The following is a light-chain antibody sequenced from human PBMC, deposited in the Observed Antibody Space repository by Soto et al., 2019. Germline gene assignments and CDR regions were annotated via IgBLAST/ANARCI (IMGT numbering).Light chain of an antibody. V-gene: IGKV1-5*01. J-gene: IGKJ5*01. CDR3: QQYNSYPIT. Sequence: DIQMTQSPSTLSASVADRVTITCWASQSISNWLAWYQQKPGKAPKLLIYDASSLESGVPSRFSGSGSGTEFTLTISSLQPDDFATYSCQQYNSYPITFGQGTRLEIK. CDR2: DAS. CDR1: QSISNW.